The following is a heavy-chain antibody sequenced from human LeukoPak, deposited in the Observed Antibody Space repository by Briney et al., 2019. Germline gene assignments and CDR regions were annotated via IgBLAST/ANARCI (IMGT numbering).Heavy chain of an antibody. CDR3: ARTSWFGVDY. V-gene: IGHV5-10-1*01. Sequence: GESLKISCKGSGHSFTGYWISWVRQLPGKGLEWMGRIDPSDSYTNYSPSFQGHVTISADKSISTAYLQWSSLTASDTAMYYCARTSWFGVDYWGQGTLVTVSS. D-gene: IGHD3-10*01. J-gene: IGHJ4*02. CDR2: IDPSDSYT. CDR1: GHSFTGYW.